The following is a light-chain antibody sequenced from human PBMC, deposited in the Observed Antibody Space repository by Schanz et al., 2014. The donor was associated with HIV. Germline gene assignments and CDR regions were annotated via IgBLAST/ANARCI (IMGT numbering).Light chain of an antibody. V-gene: IGKV3-11*01. CDR3: QQRSNWPRT. CDR1: QSVGIS. J-gene: IGKJ1*01. Sequence: EIVLTQSPGSLSLSPGGRATLSCGASQSVGISLAWYQQKPGQAPRLLIYGASNRASGIPARFSGSGSGTYFTLTISNLQSEDFAVYYCQQRSNWPRTFGQGTKVEIK. CDR2: GAS.